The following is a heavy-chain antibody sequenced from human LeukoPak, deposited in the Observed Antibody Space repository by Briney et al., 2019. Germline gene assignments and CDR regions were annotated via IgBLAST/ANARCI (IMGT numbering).Heavy chain of an antibody. D-gene: IGHD3-9*01. V-gene: IGHV3-21*01. CDR3: ARFVAEYYDILTGYSQTDWYFDL. J-gene: IGHJ2*01. Sequence: GGSLRLSCAASGFTFSSYSMNWVRQAPGKGLEWVSSISSSSSYIYYADSVKGRFTISRDNAKNSLYLQMNSLRAEDTAVYYCARFVAEYYDILTGYSQTDWYFDLWGRGTLVTVSS. CDR2: ISSSSSYI. CDR1: GFTFSSYS.